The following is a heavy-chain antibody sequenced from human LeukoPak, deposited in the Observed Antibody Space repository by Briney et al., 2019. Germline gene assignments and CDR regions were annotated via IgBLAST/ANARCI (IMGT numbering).Heavy chain of an antibody. CDR1: GFTFSSYG. D-gene: IGHD6-13*01. CDR3: ARDRWQQLVSPLE. V-gene: IGHV3-33*08. J-gene: IGHJ4*02. Sequence: PGGSLRLSCAASGFTFSSYGMHWVRQAPGNGLEWVAVIWYDGSNKYYADSVKGRFTISRDNSKNTLYLQMTILRVEDTALYYCARDRWQQLVSPLEWGQGTLVTVSS. CDR2: IWYDGSNK.